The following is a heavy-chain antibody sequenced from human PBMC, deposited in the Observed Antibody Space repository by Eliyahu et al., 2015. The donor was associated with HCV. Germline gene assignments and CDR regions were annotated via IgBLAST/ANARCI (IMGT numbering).Heavy chain of an antibody. D-gene: IGHD4-11*01. V-gene: IGHV4-59*01. J-gene: IGHJ3*02. CDR1: XGXTSGSF. CDR2: IYSSGST. Sequence: QVQLQESGPGLVKPSEILSLTCAVSXGXTSGSFWSWIXQPPGKGLEWIGYIYSSGSTTYNPSLESRLTISVDTSKNHLFLKLRSVTAADTAVYFCARGGYSKVDAFDIWGQGTMVTVSS. CDR3: ARGGYSKVDAFDI.